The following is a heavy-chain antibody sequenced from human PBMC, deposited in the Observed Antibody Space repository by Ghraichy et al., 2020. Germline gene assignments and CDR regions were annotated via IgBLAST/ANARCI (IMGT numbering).Heavy chain of an antibody. V-gene: IGHV4-31*03. Sequence: SETLSLTCTVSGGPISSDNYYWSWLRQHAGKGPEWIGYISYTGSAYYNPSLKSRVTISVDTSKNQFSLNLNSMSDADTAVYYCAGEVITPADTYGFDLWGQGTVVTVSS. D-gene: IGHD2-2*01. CDR2: ISYTGSA. CDR3: AGEVITPADTYGFDL. CDR1: GGPISSDNYY. J-gene: IGHJ3*01.